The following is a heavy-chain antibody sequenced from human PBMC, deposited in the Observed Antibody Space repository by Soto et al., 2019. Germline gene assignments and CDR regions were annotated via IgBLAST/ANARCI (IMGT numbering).Heavy chain of an antibody. Sequence: QVQLVESGGGVVQPGRSLRLSCAASGFTFNNYGMYWVRQAPGKGLEWVAFISYDGSSEYYGDSVKGRFTISRDNSKNTLYLQMNSLRAEDTAVDYCAKDTSSGGSPLDYWGQGTLVTVSS. CDR3: AKDTSSGGSPLDY. V-gene: IGHV3-30*18. CDR1: GFTFNNYG. J-gene: IGHJ4*02. CDR2: ISYDGSSE. D-gene: IGHD2-15*01.